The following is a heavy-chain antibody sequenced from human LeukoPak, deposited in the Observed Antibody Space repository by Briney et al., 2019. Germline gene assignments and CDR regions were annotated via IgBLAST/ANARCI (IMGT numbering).Heavy chain of an antibody. D-gene: IGHD1-26*01. J-gene: IGHJ4*02. CDR1: GGSISSYY. CDR3: ARVGSGNFDS. V-gene: IGHV4-59*01. CDR2: IYYSGNT. Sequence: YPSETLSLTCTVSGGSISSYYWSWIRQPPGKGLEWIGYIYYSGNTNLNPSLKSRVTLSIDSSKNQFSLKLSSVTAADTAVYYCARVGSGNFDSWGQGTLVTVSS.